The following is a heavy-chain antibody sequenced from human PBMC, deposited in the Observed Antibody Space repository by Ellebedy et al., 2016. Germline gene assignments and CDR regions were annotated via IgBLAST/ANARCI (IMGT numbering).Heavy chain of an antibody. J-gene: IGHJ3*02. CDR2: ISAYNGNT. V-gene: IGHV1-18*04. CDR1: GYTFTSYG. CDR3: ARNHSPTMIVPDAFDI. Sequence: ASVKVSCKASGYTFTSYGISWVRQAPGQGLEWMGWISAYNGNTNYAQKLQGRVTMTTDTSTSTAYMELRSLRSDDTAVYYCARNHSPTMIVPDAFDIWGQGTMVTVSS. D-gene: IGHD3-22*01.